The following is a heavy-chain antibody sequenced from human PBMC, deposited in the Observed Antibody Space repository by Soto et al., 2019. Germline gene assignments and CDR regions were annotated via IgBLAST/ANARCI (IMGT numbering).Heavy chain of an antibody. CDR3: AKDRGRLATATFDY. CDR2: ISVSGGST. J-gene: IGHJ4*02. D-gene: IGHD5-12*01. Sequence: GGSRRRSWAASGFTFSSYAMSWVRQAPGKGLEWVSAISVSGGSTYYADSVKGRFTISRDNSKNTLYLQMNSLRAEDTAVYYCAKDRGRLATATFDYWGQGTLVTVSS. CDR1: GFTFSSYA. V-gene: IGHV3-23*01.